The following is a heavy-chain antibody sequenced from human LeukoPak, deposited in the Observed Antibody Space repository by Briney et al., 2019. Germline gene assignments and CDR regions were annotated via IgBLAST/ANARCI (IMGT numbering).Heavy chain of an antibody. CDR2: INPNSGGT. V-gene: IGHV1-2*02. Sequence: GASVKVSCKASGCTFTGYYMHWVRQAPGQGLEWMGWINPNSGGTNYAQKLQGRVTMTRDTSITTAYMELSSLKSDDTALYYCARVYYLWESYRYLFDYWGQGSLVTVSS. J-gene: IGHJ4*02. CDR3: ARVYYLWESYRYLFDY. CDR1: GCTFTGYY. D-gene: IGHD3-16*02.